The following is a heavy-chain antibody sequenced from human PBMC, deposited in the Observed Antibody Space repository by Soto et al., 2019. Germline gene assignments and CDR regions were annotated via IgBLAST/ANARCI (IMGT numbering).Heavy chain of an antibody. CDR1: GFTFSSYS. V-gene: IGHV3-48*01. CDR3: ARELELRLDYYYMDV. Sequence: PGGSLRLSCAASGFTFSSYSMNWVRQAPGKGLEWVSYISSSSSTIYYADSVKGRFTISRDNAKNSPYLQMNSLRAEDTAVYYCARELELRLDYYYMDVWGKGTTVTVSS. D-gene: IGHD1-7*01. CDR2: ISSSSSTI. J-gene: IGHJ6*03.